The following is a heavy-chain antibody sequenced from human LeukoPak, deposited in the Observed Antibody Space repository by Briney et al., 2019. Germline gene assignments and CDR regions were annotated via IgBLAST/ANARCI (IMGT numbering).Heavy chain of an antibody. CDR1: GFTFSDYY. D-gene: IGHD6-13*01. J-gene: IGHJ4*02. CDR3: ARARGAAAGSYYFDY. V-gene: IGHV3-11*04. Sequence: GGSLRLSCAASGFTFSDYYMSWIRQAPGKGLEWVSYVSSSGSTIYYADSVKGRFTISRDNAKNSLYLQMNSLRAEDTAVYYCARARGAAAGSYYFDYWGQGTLVTVSS. CDR2: VSSSGSTI.